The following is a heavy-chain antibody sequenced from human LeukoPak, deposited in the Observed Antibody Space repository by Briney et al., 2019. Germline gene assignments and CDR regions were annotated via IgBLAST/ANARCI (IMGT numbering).Heavy chain of an antibody. Sequence: ASVKVSCTASGYTLTAHYMHWVRQAPGQGLEWMGWINPNSGGTNYAQKFQGRVTMTRDTSISTAYMELSRLRSDDTAVYYCARDFALRVAVASAYWGQGTLVTVSS. J-gene: IGHJ4*02. CDR1: GYTLTAHY. CDR3: ARDFALRVAVASAY. D-gene: IGHD6-19*01. CDR2: INPNSGGT. V-gene: IGHV1-2*02.